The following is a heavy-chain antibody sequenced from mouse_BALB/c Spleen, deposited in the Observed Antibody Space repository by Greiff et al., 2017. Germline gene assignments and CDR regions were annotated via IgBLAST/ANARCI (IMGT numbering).Heavy chain of an antibody. D-gene: IGHD1-1*02. CDR2: IWSGGST. CDR1: GFSFTSYG. CDR3: ARKGGYGYLDY. V-gene: IGHV2-2*02. Sequence: QVQLQQSGPGLVQPSQSLSITCTVSGFSFTSYGVYWVRQSPGKGLEWLGVIWSGGSTAYNATFISRLSISKDNSKSQVFFKMNSLQANDTAIYYWARKGGYGYLDYWGQGTTLTVS. J-gene: IGHJ2*01.